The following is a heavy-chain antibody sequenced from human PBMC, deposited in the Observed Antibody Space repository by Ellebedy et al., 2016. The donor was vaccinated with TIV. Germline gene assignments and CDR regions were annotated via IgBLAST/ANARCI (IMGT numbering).Heavy chain of an antibody. V-gene: IGHV1-46*01. CDR3: ASVPSAGADF. CDR1: GYTFTKYY. CDR2: LDARAGST. D-gene: IGHD4-17*01. J-gene: IGHJ4*02. Sequence: ASVKVSCKASGYTFTKYYFHWIRQAPGQGLEWMGVLDARAGSTVYAQNLQGRVSMTRDTSTRTVYMELRSLRSEDTAVYFCASVPSAGADFWGQGTLVTVSS.